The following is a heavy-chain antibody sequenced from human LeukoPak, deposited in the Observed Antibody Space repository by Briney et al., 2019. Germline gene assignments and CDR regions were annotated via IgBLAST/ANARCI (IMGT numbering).Heavy chain of an antibody. CDR2: IKEDESEK. CDR1: GFTFGTFW. J-gene: IGHJ4*02. Sequence: GGSLRLSCTAPGFTFGTFWMTWVRQAPGKGLEWVANIKEDESEKYYVVSVKGRFTISRDNARKSLSLQMNSLRAEDTAVYYCARDVDTNYWGQGTLVTVSS. CDR3: ARDVDTNY. D-gene: IGHD5-18*01. V-gene: IGHV3-7*03.